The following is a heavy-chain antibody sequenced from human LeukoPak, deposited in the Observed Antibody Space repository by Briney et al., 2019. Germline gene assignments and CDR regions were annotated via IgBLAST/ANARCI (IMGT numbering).Heavy chain of an antibody. J-gene: IGHJ4*02. CDR1: GGSMSSYY. CDR3: ARRGAWAPFDY. V-gene: IGHV4-59*08. D-gene: IGHD1-26*01. CDR2: IYYSGAT. Sequence: PSETLSLTCTVSGGSMSSYYWSWIRQPPGKGLEWIAYIYYSGATNYSPSLRSRVTISVDRSKNQFSLKLNSVTAADTAVYYCARRGAWAPFDYWGQGTLVTVSS.